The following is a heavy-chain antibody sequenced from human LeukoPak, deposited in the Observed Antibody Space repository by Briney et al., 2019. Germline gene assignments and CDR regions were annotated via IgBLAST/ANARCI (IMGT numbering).Heavy chain of an antibody. CDR3: AKDAVRGRFDP. Sequence: GGSLRLSCAASGFPFGTYAMSWVRQAPGKGLEWVLAISGGSDNTHYAESVKGRFTISRDISKSTVYLQMNSLRVEDTAVYYCAKDAVRGRFDPWGQGTMVTVSS. V-gene: IGHV3-23*01. CDR1: GFPFGTYA. CDR2: ISGGSDNT. D-gene: IGHD3-10*01. J-gene: IGHJ5*02.